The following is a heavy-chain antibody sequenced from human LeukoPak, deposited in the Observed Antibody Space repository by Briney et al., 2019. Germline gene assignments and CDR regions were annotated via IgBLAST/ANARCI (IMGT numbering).Heavy chain of an antibody. J-gene: IGHJ6*02. V-gene: IGHV3-30-3*01. CDR1: GFTFSSYA. CDR2: ISYDGSNK. CDR3: AKGQQQLATYHYYYAMDV. D-gene: IGHD6-13*01. Sequence: GGSLRLSCAASGFTFSSYAMHWVRQAPGKGLEWVAVISYDGSNKYYADSVKGRFTISRDNSKNTLYLQMNSLKAEDTAVYYCAKGQQQLATYHYYYAMDVWGQGTTVTVSS.